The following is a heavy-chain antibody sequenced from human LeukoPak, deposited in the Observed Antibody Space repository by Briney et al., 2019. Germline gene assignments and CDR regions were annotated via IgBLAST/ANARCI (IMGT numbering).Heavy chain of an antibody. CDR2: IYPDDSDT. CDR1: AYKFSNYW. J-gene: IGHJ4*02. CDR3: ARPDTTYFDY. V-gene: IGHV5-51*01. D-gene: IGHD1-1*01. Sequence: GESLKISCKGAAYKFSNYWIAWVRQRPGEDLEWMGIIYPDDSDTRYSPSFQGQVTISADKSISTAYLQGTSLKASDTAIYYCARPDTTYFDYWGQGSLVTVSS.